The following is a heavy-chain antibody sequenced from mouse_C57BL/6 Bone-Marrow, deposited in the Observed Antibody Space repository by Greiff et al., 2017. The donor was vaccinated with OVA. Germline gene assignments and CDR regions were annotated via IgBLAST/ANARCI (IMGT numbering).Heavy chain of an antibody. CDR3: TPYYYGSSYGAY. V-gene: IGHV14-4*01. CDR1: GFNIKDDY. CDR2: IDPENGDT. Sequence: DVKLQESGAELVRPGASVKLSCTASGFNIKDDYMHWVKQRPEQGLEWIGWIDPENGDTEYASKFQGKATITADTSSNTAYLQLSSLTSEDTAVYYCTPYYYGSSYGAYWGQGTLVTVSA. D-gene: IGHD1-1*01. J-gene: IGHJ3*01.